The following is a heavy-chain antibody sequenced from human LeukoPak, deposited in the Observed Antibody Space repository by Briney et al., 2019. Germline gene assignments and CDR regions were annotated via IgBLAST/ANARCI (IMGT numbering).Heavy chain of an antibody. CDR3: ARDLYSSGWPFDY. D-gene: IGHD6-19*01. CDR1: GYTFTGYY. J-gene: IGHJ4*02. CDR2: ISPSGGST. V-gene: IGHV1-46*01. Sequence: ASVKVSCKASGYTFTGYYMHWVRQAPGQGPEWMGVISPSGGSTTYAQKFQGRVTLTRDMSTSTDYLELSSLRSEDTAVYYCARDLYSSGWPFDYWGQGTLVTVSS.